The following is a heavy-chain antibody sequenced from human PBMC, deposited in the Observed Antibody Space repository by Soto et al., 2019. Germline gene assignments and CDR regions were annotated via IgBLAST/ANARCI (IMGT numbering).Heavy chain of an antibody. Sequence: QVQLQESGPGLVKPSETLSLTCNVSGVTIRGYYWNWIRQPPGQTLEWIGAIYYTGGTNYNPSLKSRATISADTSKTHFYRKWTSLTAADTAGYYGASATLSTIAAADSWGKGTLVTVSS. CDR3: ASATLSTIAAADS. CDR1: GVTIRGYY. J-gene: IGHJ4*02. V-gene: IGHV4-59*01. CDR2: IYYTGGT. D-gene: IGHD6-6*01.